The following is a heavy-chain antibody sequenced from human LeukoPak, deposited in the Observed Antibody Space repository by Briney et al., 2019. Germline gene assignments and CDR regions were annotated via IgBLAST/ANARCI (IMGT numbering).Heavy chain of an antibody. Sequence: VGSLRLSCAASGFTFSSYGMHWVRQAPGKGLEWVAVIWYDGSNKYYADSVKGRFTISRDNSKNTLYLQMNSLRAEDTAVYYRAKDRGAYCSSTSCYLDYWGQGTLVTVSS. CDR3: AKDRGAYCSSTSCYLDY. V-gene: IGHV3-33*06. CDR2: IWYDGSNK. J-gene: IGHJ4*02. D-gene: IGHD2-2*01. CDR1: GFTFSSYG.